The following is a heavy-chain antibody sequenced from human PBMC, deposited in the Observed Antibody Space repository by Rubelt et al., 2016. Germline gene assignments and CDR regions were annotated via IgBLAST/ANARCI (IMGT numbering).Heavy chain of an antibody. CDR3: ANAHDNTTSCRHFDY. D-gene: IGHD2/OR15-2a*01. V-gene: IGHV3-23*01. Sequence: GGSLRLSCAASGFTFSSSWMHWVRQAPGKGLVWVSAIGGSGGGTFYADSVKGRFTISRDNSRNTLYLQMNSLRAEDTALYYCANAHDNTTSCRHFDYWGQGTLVTVSS. CDR1: GFTFSSSW. J-gene: IGHJ4*02. CDR2: IGGSGGGT.